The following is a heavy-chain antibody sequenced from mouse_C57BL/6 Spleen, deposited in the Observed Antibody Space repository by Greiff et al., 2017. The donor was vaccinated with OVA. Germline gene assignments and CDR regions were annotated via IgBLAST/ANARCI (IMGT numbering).Heavy chain of an antibody. CDR1: GYSITSGYY. J-gene: IGHJ2*01. Sequence: DVKLQESGPGLVKPSQSLSLTCSVTGYSITSGYYWNWIRQFPGNKLEWMGYISYDGSNNYNPSLKNRISITRDTSKNQFFLKLNSVTTEDTATYYCARDPYDGYFDYWGQGTTLTVSS. CDR2: ISYDGSN. CDR3: ARDPYDGYFDY. D-gene: IGHD2-3*01. V-gene: IGHV3-6*01.